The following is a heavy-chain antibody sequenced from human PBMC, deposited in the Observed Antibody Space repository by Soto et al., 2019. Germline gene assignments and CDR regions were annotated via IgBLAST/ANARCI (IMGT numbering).Heavy chain of an antibody. V-gene: IGHV1-3*01. CDR1: GYTFTSYA. CDR3: ARDTANYYYMDV. CDR2: INAGNGNT. D-gene: IGHD5-18*01. Sequence: AASVKVSCKASGYTFTSYAMHWVRQAPGQRLEWMGWINAGNGNTKYSQKFQGRVTITRDTSASTAYMELSSLRSEDTAVYYCARDTANYYYMDVWGKGTTVTVSS. J-gene: IGHJ6*03.